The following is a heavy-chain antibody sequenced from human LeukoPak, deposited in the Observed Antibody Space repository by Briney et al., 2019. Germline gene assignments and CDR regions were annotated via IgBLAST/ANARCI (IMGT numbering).Heavy chain of an antibody. CDR1: GGSIGSSSYY. CDR2: IYYSGDA. CDR3: ARGGGFWSGYRYDY. J-gene: IGHJ4*02. V-gene: IGHV4-39*07. Sequence: SETLSLTCTVSGGSIGSSSYYWGWIRQPPGKGLEWVGSIYYSGDAYYNPSLKSRVTISVDTSKNQFSLKLSSVTAADTAVYYCARGGGFWSGYRYDYWGQGTLVTVSS. D-gene: IGHD3-3*01.